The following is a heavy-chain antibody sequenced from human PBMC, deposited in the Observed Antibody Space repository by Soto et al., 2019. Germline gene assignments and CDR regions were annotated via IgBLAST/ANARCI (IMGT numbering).Heavy chain of an antibody. J-gene: IGHJ6*02. CDR3: AGGRGRQQLVMSYYYGMDV. CDR2: INHSGST. CDR1: GGSFSGYY. D-gene: IGHD6-13*01. Sequence: QVQLQQWGAGLLKPSETLSLTCAVYGGSFSGYYWSWIRQPPGKGLEWIGEINHSGSTNYNPSLKSRVTISVDTSKNQFSLTLRSVTAADTAVYYCAGGRGRQQLVMSYYYGMDVWGQGTTVTVSS. V-gene: IGHV4-34*01.